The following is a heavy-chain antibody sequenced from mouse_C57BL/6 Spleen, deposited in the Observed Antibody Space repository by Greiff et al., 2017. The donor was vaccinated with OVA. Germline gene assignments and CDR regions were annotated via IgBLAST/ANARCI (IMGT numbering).Heavy chain of an antibody. CDR1: GYAFSSSW. Sequence: QVQLKESGPELVKPGASVKISCKASGYAFSSSWMNWVKQRPGKGLEWIGRIYPGDGDTNYNGTFKGKATLTADKSSSTAYMQLSSLTSEDSAVYFCARRGDEDYFDYWGQGTTLTVSS. D-gene: IGHD3-3*01. CDR3: ARRGDEDYFDY. CDR2: IYPGDGDT. V-gene: IGHV1-82*01. J-gene: IGHJ2*01.